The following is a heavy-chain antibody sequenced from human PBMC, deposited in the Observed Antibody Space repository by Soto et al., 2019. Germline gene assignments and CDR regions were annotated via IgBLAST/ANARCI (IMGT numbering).Heavy chain of an antibody. CDR1: GNTFTTYY. CDR3: TRSGYCSGGSCSLVFDY. D-gene: IGHD2-15*01. Sequence: QVQLVQSGAEVKKPGASVKVSCKASGNTFTTYYVHWVRQAPGQGLEWMGVINPSDGGTSYAQKFQGRVTMTRDTSTSTVYMELSSLRSEDTAMYYCTRSGYCSGGSCSLVFDYWGQGTLVTVSS. CDR2: INPSDGGT. J-gene: IGHJ4*02. V-gene: IGHV1-46*03.